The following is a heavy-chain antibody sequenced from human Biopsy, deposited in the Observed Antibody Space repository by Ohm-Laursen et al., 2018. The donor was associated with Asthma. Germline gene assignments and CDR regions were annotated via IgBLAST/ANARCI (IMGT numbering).Heavy chain of an antibody. Sequence: SQTLSLTCIVSGYSISNGGYYWTWVRQRPGKGLEWIGNIYHRGNTKYNPSLKSRLSFSVDTSKNQFSLKLSSATAADTAIYFCARDYYDFWNRSVYTYFGMDVWGRGTTVVVSS. V-gene: IGHV4-31*03. CDR1: GYSISNGGYY. D-gene: IGHD3-3*01. J-gene: IGHJ6*02. CDR3: ARDYYDFWNRSVYTYFGMDV. CDR2: IYHRGNT.